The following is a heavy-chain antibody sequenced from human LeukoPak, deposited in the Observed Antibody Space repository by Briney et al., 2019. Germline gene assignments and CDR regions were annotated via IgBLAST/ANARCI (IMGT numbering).Heavy chain of an antibody. J-gene: IGHJ4*02. CDR3: ARMASGVTAY. CDR2: INSDGTST. CDR1: GLTFSRDW. V-gene: IGHV3-74*01. D-gene: IGHD5-24*01. Sequence: QPGGSLRLSCAASGLTFSRDWMHWVRQAPGKGLVWVSRINSDGTSTIYADSVKGRFTISRDNAKNTLHLQMNSLRAEDTAVYYCARMASGVTAYWGQGTLVTVSS.